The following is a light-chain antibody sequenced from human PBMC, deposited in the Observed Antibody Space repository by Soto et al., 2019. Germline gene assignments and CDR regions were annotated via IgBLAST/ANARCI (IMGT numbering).Light chain of an antibody. J-gene: IGKJ4*01. CDR1: QSVSNNY. CDR3: QQYGSSPPLT. V-gene: IGKV3-20*01. CDR2: GAS. Sequence: EIVLMQSPGTLSLSPGERATLSCRASQSVSNNYVAWYQQKPGQAPRLLIAGASSRATGSPDRFSGSGSGTDFTLTISRLEPEDFAVYYCQQYGSSPPLTCGGGTKVEIK.